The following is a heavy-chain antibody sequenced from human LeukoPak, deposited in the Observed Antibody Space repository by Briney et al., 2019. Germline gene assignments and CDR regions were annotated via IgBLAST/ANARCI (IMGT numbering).Heavy chain of an antibody. D-gene: IGHD1-26*01. CDR1: GYTLTELS. CDR2: ISEYNDNT. J-gene: IGHJ4*02. Sequence: GASVKVSCKVSGYTLTELSMHWVRQAPGKGLEWMGWISEYNDNTNYAQKFRDRVTMTTDTSTSTAYMELRSLKSDDTAVYYCARGYSGSYLADWGQGTPVTVSS. V-gene: IGHV1-18*01. CDR3: ARGYSGSYLAD.